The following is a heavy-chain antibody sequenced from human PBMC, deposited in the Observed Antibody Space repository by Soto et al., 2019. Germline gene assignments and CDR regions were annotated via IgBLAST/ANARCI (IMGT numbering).Heavy chain of an antibody. CDR2: ISGGASDK. J-gene: IGHJ4*02. V-gene: IGHV3-7*01. D-gene: IGHD2-21*01. Sequence: EVELVESGGRLVQPGGSLRLSCAASGFMFRAYWMSWVRQTPGKGLEWVATISGGASDKFYVDSVKGRFTVSRDDVKNSVYLQMNSLGEEDTAVYYCVRGDWHRFDSWGQGTLVTVSS. CDR1: GFMFRAYW. CDR3: VRGDWHRFDS.